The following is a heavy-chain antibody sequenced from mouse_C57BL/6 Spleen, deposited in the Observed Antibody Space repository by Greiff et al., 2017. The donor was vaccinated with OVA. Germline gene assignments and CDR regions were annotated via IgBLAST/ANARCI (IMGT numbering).Heavy chain of an antibody. V-gene: IGHV3-6*01. D-gene: IGHD2-5*01. CDR1: GYSITSGYY. Sequence: EVQVVESGPGLVKPSQSLSLTCSVTGYSITSGYYWNWIRQFPGNKLEWMGYISYDGSNNYNPSLKNRISITRDTSKNQFFLKLNSVTTEDTATYYCAYYSNYAWFAYWGQGTLVTVSA. CDR3: AYYSNYAWFAY. CDR2: ISYDGSN. J-gene: IGHJ3*01.